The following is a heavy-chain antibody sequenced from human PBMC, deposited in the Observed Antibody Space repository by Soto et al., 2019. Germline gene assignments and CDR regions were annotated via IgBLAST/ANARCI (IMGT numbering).Heavy chain of an antibody. Sequence: PSETLSLTCAVYGGSFSGYYWSWIRQPPGKGLEWIGEINHSGSTNYNPSLKSRVTISVDTSKNQFSLKLSSVTAADTAVYYCARDLRGSYYSYYYGMDVWGQGTTVTVSS. CDR1: GGSFSGYY. V-gene: IGHV4-34*01. J-gene: IGHJ6*02. D-gene: IGHD1-26*01. CDR3: ARDLRGSYYSYYYGMDV. CDR2: INHSGST.